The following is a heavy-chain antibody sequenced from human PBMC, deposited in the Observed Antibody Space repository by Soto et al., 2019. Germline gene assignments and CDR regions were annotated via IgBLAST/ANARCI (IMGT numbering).Heavy chain of an antibody. CDR2: ISGSGGST. CDR1: GFTFSSYA. D-gene: IGHD3-10*01. J-gene: IGHJ4*02. Sequence: PGGSLRLSCAASGFTFSSYAMSWVRQAPGKGLEWVSAISGSGGSTYYADSVKGRFTISRDNSKNTLYLQMNSLRAEDTAVYYFAKADRYYYGSGSYYPFDYWGQGTLVTVSS. V-gene: IGHV3-23*01. CDR3: AKADRYYYGSGSYYPFDY.